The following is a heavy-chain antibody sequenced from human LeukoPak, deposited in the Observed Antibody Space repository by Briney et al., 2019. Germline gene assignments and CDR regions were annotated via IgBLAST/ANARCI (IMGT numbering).Heavy chain of an antibody. V-gene: IGHV1-18*01. J-gene: IGHJ6*03. Sequence: ASVKVSCKASGYTFTSYSISWVRQAPGQGLEWMGWISAYNGNTNYAQKLQGRVTMTTDTSTSTAYMELRSLRSDDTAVYYCARAFSSRIAAAGTPYYYYYMDVWGKGTTVTVSS. D-gene: IGHD6-13*01. CDR2: ISAYNGNT. CDR1: GYTFTSYS. CDR3: ARAFSSRIAAAGTPYYYYYMDV.